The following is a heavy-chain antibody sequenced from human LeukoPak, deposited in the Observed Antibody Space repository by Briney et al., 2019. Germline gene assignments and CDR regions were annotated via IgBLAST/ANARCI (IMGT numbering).Heavy chain of an antibody. CDR2: VYYSGST. Sequence: PSETLSLTCTVSGGSISSYYWSWIRQPPGKGLEWIGSVYYSGSTYYHPSLRGRVTISVDTSKNQFSLKLSSVTAADTAVYYCARTYGDYLSNIQHWGRGTLVTVSS. CDR3: ARTYGDYLSNIQH. V-gene: IGHV4-39*01. D-gene: IGHD4-17*01. J-gene: IGHJ1*01. CDR1: GGSISSYY.